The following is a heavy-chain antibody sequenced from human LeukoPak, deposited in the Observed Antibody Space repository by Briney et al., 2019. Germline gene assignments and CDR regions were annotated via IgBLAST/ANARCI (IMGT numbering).Heavy chain of an antibody. V-gene: IGHV4-34*01. CDR1: GGSFSAYY. D-gene: IGHD4-17*01. J-gene: IGHJ4*02. CDR3: AKHYGRSDY. CDR2: INHSGST. Sequence: SETLSLTCAVYGGSFSAYYWSWIRQPPGKGLEWIGEINHSGSTNYNPSLKSRVTISVDTSKNQFSLKLSSVTAADTAVYYCAKHYGRSDYWGQGTLVTVSS.